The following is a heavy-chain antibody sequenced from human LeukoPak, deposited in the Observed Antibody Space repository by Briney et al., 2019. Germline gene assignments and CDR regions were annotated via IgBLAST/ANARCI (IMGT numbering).Heavy chain of an antibody. CDR3: ARAVAVAGTDY. CDR1: GFTFSSYC. Sequence: PGGTLRLSCAASGFTFSSYCMHSVRHAPGKGQGWISRVTSDGYSISYADSVKGRFTISRDNTKNTLYPQMNSLRAEDTAVYYCARAVAVAGTDYWGQGILVTVSS. D-gene: IGHD6-19*01. CDR2: VTSDGYSI. V-gene: IGHV3-74*01. J-gene: IGHJ4*02.